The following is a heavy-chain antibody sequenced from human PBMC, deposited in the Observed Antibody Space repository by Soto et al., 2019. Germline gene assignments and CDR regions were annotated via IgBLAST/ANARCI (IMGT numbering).Heavy chain of an antibody. CDR2: INAGNGNT. CDR1: GYTFTSYA. CDR3: AIDLQLRYFDWLPKHNNWFDP. D-gene: IGHD3-9*01. Sequence: QVQLVQSGAEVKKPGASVKVSCKASGYTFTSYAMHWVRQAPGQRLEWMGWINAGNGNTKYSQKFQGRVTITRDTSASTAYMELSSLRSEDTAVYYCAIDLQLRYFDWLPKHNNWFDPWGQGTLVTVSS. J-gene: IGHJ5*02. V-gene: IGHV1-3*01.